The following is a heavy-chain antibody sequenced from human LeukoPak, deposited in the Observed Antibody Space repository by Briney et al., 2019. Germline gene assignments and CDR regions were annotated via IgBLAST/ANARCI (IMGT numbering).Heavy chain of an antibody. CDR2: ISSSGSTI. CDR3: AKAGMTRFDY. Sequence: GGSLGLSCAASGFTFSSYEMNWVRQAPGKGLEWVSYISSSGSTIYYADSVKGRFTISRDNAKNSLYLQMNSLRVEDTAVYYCAKAGMTRFDYWGQGIMVTVSS. CDR1: GFTFSSYE. J-gene: IGHJ4*02. D-gene: IGHD1-20*01. V-gene: IGHV3-48*03.